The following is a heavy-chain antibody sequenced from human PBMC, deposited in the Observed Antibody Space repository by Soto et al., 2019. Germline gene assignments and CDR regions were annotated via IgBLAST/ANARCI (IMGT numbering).Heavy chain of an antibody. CDR3: ARRYCSSTSCYLDY. V-gene: IGHV2-70*01. CDR2: IDWDDDK. J-gene: IGHJ4*02. Sequence: GPTLVNPTQTLTLTCTFSGFSLSTSGMCVSWIRQPPGKALEWLALIDWDDDKYYSTSLKTRLTISKDTSKNQVVLTMTNMDPLDTATYYCARRYCSSTSCYLDYWGQGTLVTVSS. CDR1: GFSLSTSGMC. D-gene: IGHD2-2*01.